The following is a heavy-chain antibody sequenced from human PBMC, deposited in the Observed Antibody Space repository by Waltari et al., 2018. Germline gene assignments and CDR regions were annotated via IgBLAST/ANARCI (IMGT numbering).Heavy chain of an antibody. CDR3: AREYYYGSGSSDY. J-gene: IGHJ4*02. Sequence: QVQLVQSGAEVKKPGASVKVSCKASGDTFTGYYMYWVRQAPGQGLEWMGWINPYNGGTHYAQKFQGRVTMTRDTSVSTAYMELSRLRSDDTAVYYCAREYYYGSGSSDYWGQGTLVTGSA. CDR2: INPYNGGT. CDR1: GDTFTGYY. V-gene: IGHV1-2*02. D-gene: IGHD3-10*01.